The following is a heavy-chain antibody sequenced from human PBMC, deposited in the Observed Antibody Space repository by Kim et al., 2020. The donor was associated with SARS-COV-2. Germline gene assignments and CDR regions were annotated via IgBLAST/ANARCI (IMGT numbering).Heavy chain of an antibody. CDR2: ISSSSSYI. D-gene: IGHD4-17*01. CDR1: GFTFSSYS. V-gene: IGHV3-21*01. Sequence: GGSLRLSCAASGFTFSSYSMNWVRQAPGKGLEWVSSISSSSSYIYYADSVKGRFTISRDNAKNSLYLQMNSLRAEDTAVYYCARDIGQYGDYGDYYYGMDVWGQGTTVTVSS. CDR3: ARDIGQYGDYGDYYYGMDV. J-gene: IGHJ6*02.